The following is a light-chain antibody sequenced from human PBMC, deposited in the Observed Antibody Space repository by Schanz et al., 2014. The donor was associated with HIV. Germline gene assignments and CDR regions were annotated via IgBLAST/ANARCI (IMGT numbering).Light chain of an antibody. CDR2: GAS. Sequence: ELVLTQSPGTLSVSPGERATLSCRASQSVSSYLAWYQQKPGQAPRLLIYGASSRATGIPDRFSGSGSGTDFTLTISRLEPEDFAVYYCQQYGSSPPYTFGQGTKLEIK. CDR1: QSVSSY. J-gene: IGKJ2*01. CDR3: QQYGSSPPYT. V-gene: IGKV3-20*01.